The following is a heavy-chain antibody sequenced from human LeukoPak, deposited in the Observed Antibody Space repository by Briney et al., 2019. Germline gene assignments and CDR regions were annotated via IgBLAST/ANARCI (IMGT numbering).Heavy chain of an antibody. J-gene: IGHJ6*02. V-gene: IGHV1-18*01. CDR1: GYTFTSYG. D-gene: IGHD2-15*01. Sequence: ASGKVSCKASGYTFTSYGISWVRQAPGQGLEWMGWISAYNGNTNYAQKLQGRVTMTTDTSTSTAYMELRSLRSDDTAVYYCASGYCSGGSCYGYYYYGMDVWGQGTTVTVSS. CDR2: ISAYNGNT. CDR3: ASGYCSGGSCYGYYYYGMDV.